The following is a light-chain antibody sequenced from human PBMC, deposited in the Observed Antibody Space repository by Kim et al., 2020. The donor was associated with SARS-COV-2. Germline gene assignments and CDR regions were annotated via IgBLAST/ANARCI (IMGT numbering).Light chain of an antibody. Sequence: QSIPISCTGTSSDIGAYNYVSWCQQHPGKAPKLMIFHVNQRPSGVSSRFSGSKSANTASLTISGLQPEDEADYYCSAFTTSDAWIFGGGTKVTVL. V-gene: IGLV2-14*04. CDR2: HVN. CDR1: SSDIGAYNY. CDR3: SAFTTSDAWI. J-gene: IGLJ2*01.